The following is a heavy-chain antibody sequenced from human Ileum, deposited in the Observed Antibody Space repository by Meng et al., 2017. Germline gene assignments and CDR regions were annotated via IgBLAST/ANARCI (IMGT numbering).Heavy chain of an antibody. CDR3: ARVEGVGPFDY. CDR2: IYYSGST. V-gene: IGHV4-31*03. D-gene: IGHD3-16*01. Sequence: QLQAPRPVLVQPSRTLSLTCTVSVCSISRGGYYWSWIRQHPGKGLEWIGYIYYSGSTYYNPSLKSRVTISVDTSKNQFSLKLSSVTAADTAVYYCARVEGVGPFDYWGQGTLVTVSS. J-gene: IGHJ4*02. CDR1: VCSISRGGYY.